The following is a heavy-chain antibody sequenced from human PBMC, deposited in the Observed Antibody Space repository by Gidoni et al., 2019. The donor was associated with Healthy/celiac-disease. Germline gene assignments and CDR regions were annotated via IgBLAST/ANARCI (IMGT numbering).Heavy chain of an antibody. CDR2: ISGSGGST. CDR1: GFPFSSYA. CDR3: AKDGGWETYDAFDI. D-gene: IGHD1-26*01. V-gene: IGHV3-23*01. J-gene: IGHJ3*02. Sequence: EVQLLESGGGLVQPGGSLRLSCAASGFPFSSYAMSWVRQAPGKGLDGVSAISGSGGSTYYADSVEGRFTISRDNSKNTLYLQMNSLRAEDTAVYYCAKDGGWETYDAFDIWGQGTMVTVSS.